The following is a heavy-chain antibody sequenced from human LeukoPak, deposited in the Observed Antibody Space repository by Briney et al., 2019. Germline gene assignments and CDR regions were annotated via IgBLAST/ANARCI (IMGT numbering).Heavy chain of an antibody. V-gene: IGHV1-46*01. CDR1: GYTFTSYY. CDR2: INPSGGST. D-gene: IGHD6-13*01. J-gene: IGHJ3*02. CDR3: ARDSTLAAAGPFDAFDI. Sequence: ASVKVSCKASGYTFTSYYMHWVRQAPGQGLEWMGIINPSGGSTSYAQKFQGRVTMTRDTSTSTVYMELSSLRSEDTAVYYCARDSTLAAAGPFDAFDIWGQGTMVTVSS.